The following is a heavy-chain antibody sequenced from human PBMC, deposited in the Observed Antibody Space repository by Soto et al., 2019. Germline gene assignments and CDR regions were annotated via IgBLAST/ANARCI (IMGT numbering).Heavy chain of an antibody. V-gene: IGHV4-34*01. CDR1: GDSFSGYY. D-gene: IGHD6-13*01. J-gene: IGHJ6*02. CDR2: INHSGDT. Sequence: SETLSLTCAFYGDSFSGYYWSWVRQPPGKGLEWIGQINHSGDTHYNPSLKTRGTISIDTSKKQFSLNLDSVTAADTAVYFCARGVKCSSCSPLIKLSRLRNGMDLWGQGTTVTVSS. CDR3: ARGVKCSSCSPLIKLSRLRNGMDL.